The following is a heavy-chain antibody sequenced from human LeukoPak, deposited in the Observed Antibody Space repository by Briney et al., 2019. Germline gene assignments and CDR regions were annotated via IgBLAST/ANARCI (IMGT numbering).Heavy chain of an antibody. CDR3: ATGASKVTTDFANY. D-gene: IGHD4-17*01. V-gene: IGHV5-10-1*01. J-gene: IGHJ4*02. CDR2: IDPSDSYT. Sequence: SWIRQHPGKGLEWMGRIDPSDSYTKYSPSFEGHVTISVDKSISTAFLQWNSLKASDSAMYYCATGASKVTTDFANYWGQGTQVAVSS.